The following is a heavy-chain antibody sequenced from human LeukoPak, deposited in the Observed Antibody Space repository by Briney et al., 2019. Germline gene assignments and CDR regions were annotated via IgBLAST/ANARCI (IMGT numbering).Heavy chain of an antibody. CDR1: GFTFSSYG. V-gene: IGHV3-30*02. D-gene: IGHD3-10*01. Sequence: GGSLRLSCAASGFTFSSYGMHWVRQAPGKGLEWVAFIRYDGSNKYYADSVKGRFTISRDNSKNTLYLQMNSLRAEDTAVYHCATPYYYGSGSYWPFDYWGQGTLVTVSS. J-gene: IGHJ4*02. CDR3: ATPYYYGSGSYWPFDY. CDR2: IRYDGSNK.